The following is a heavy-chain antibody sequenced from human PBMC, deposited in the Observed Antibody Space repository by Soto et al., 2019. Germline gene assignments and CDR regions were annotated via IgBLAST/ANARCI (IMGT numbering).Heavy chain of an antibody. CDR1: GFSLSTSGVG. CDR3: AHRPMTGYCDY. Sequence: QITLKESGPTLVKPTQTLTLTCTFSGFSLSTSGVGVVWILQPPVTALDWLALIYWDDDKRYSPALISLLTNTKDTSKNHVVLTMTNMDPVDTATYYCAHRPMTGYCDYWGQVTLVTVSS. V-gene: IGHV2-5*02. CDR2: IYWDDDK. J-gene: IGHJ4*02.